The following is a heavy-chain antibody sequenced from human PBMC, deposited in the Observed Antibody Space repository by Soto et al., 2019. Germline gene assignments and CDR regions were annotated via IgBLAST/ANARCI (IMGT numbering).Heavy chain of an antibody. CDR3: ATDLGAWGSYGFFDY. Sequence: ALLKVSCKASAYTFTSYDINWVRKETGQGLEWMGRMNPNSGNTDYAQKFQGRVTMTEDTSTDTAYMELSSLRSEDTAVYYCATDLGAWGSYGFFDYWGQGTLVTVSS. CDR1: AYTFTSYD. CDR2: MNPNSGNT. V-gene: IGHV1-8*01. D-gene: IGHD5-18*01. J-gene: IGHJ4*02.